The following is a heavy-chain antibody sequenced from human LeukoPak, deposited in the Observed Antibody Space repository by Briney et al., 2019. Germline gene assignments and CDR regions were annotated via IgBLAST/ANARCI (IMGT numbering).Heavy chain of an antibody. CDR2: INHSGNT. D-gene: IGHD2-2*01. V-gene: IGHV4-34*01. CDR3: ARGPGSCSSTGCYPYYYYAMDV. CDR1: GGSLSGCY. Sequence: PSETLSLTCAVYGGSLSGCYWSWIRQPPGKGLEWLGEINHSGNTNYNPSLKSRVTISVDTPKKQFSLKLSSVTAADTAVYYCARGPGSCSSTGCYPYYYYAMDVWGQGTTVTVSS. J-gene: IGHJ6*02.